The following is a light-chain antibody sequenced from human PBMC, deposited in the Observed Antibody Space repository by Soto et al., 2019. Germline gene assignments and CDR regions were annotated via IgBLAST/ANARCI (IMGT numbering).Light chain of an antibody. J-gene: IGKJ4*01. V-gene: IGKV3-11*01. CDR1: QSVSSY. CDR3: QQRSNWLT. CDR2: DAS. Sequence: EIVLTQSPATLSLSPGERATLSCRASQSVSSYLAWYQQKPGQAPRLLIYDASNRATGIPARFSGSGSGTDFTLTISSLEPXDFAVYYCQQRSNWLTFGGGTKVEIK.